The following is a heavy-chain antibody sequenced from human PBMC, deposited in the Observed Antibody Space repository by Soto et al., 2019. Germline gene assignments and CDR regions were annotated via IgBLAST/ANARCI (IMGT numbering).Heavy chain of an antibody. Sequence: SETLSLTCTVSGGSVNSGSYYRSWIRQSPGKRLEWIGYIYYSGSTNSNPSLKSRVTISLDTSKNQFSLKLSSVTAADTAVYYCARDSSMTYYYGMDVWGQGTTVTVSS. J-gene: IGHJ6*02. CDR3: ARDSSMTYYYGMDV. CDR1: GGSVNSGSYY. V-gene: IGHV4-61*01. CDR2: IYYSGST.